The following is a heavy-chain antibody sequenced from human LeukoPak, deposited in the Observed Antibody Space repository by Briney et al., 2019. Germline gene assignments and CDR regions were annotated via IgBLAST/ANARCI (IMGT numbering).Heavy chain of an antibody. D-gene: IGHD3-10*01. CDR1: GFTFSDYY. V-gene: IGHV3-11*04. Sequence: GGSLRLSCAASGFTFSDYYMSWIRQAPGKGLEWVSYISSSGSTIYYADSVKGRFTISRDNAKNSLYLQMNSLRAEDTAVYYCARDRARTMVRGVIMDVWGKGTTVTISS. CDR2: ISSSGSTI. CDR3: ARDRARTMVRGVIMDV. J-gene: IGHJ6*03.